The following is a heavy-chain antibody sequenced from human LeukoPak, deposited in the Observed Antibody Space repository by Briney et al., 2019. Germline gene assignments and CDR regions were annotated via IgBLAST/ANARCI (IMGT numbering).Heavy chain of an antibody. D-gene: IGHD6-13*01. V-gene: IGHV4-39*01. CDR2: IYYSGST. J-gene: IGHJ4*02. CDR1: GGSISSSSYY. CDR3: ASSSWLLFDY. Sequence: ASETLSLTCTVPGGSISSSSYYWGWIRQPPGKGLEWIGSIYYSGSTYYNPSLKSRVTISVDTSKNQFSLKLSSVTAADTAVYYCASSSWLLFDYWGQGTLVTVSS.